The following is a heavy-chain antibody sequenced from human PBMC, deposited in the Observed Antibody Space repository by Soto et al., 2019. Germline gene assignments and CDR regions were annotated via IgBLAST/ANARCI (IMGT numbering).Heavy chain of an antibody. V-gene: IGHV3-30*18. CDR2: ISYDGSNK. CDR3: AKDQGYSSSSPDY. Sequence: PGGSLRLFCAASGFTFSSYGMHWVRQAPGKGLEWVAVISYDGSNKYYADSVKGRFTISRDNSKNTLYLQMNSLRAEDTAVYYCAKDQGYSSSSPDYWGQGTLVTVSS. D-gene: IGHD6-13*01. J-gene: IGHJ4*02. CDR1: GFTFSSYG.